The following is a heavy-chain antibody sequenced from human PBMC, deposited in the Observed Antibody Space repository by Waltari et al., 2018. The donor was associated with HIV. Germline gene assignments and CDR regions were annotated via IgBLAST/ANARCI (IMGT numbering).Heavy chain of an antibody. Sequence: EVQLVETGGGLIQPGGSLRLSCAASGLSVSSTYMNWVRQAPGKGMGCVSVIDRSGDAYDADLVKGRFTISRDNSKNTLYLQMNSLRAEDTAVDYCARVRSIMGRFLGFDYWGQGTLVTVSS. CDR1: GLSVSSTY. J-gene: IGHJ4*02. CDR3: ARVRSIMGRFLGFDY. V-gene: IGHV3-53*02. CDR2: IDRSGDA. D-gene: IGHD3-3*02.